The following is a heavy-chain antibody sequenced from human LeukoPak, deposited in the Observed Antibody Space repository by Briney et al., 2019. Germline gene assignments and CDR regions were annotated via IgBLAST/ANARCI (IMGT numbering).Heavy chain of an antibody. D-gene: IGHD5-18*01. CDR1: GGSISSYY. CDR3: ARGGYSYGYYYYGMDV. V-gene: IGHV4-59*01. CDR2: IYYSGST. J-gene: IGHJ6*02. Sequence: PSETLSLTCTVSGGSISSYYWSWIRQPPGKGLEWIGYIYYSGSTNYNPSIKSRVTISVDTSKNQFSLKLSSVTAADTAVYYCARGGYSYGYYYYGMDVWGQGTTVTVSS.